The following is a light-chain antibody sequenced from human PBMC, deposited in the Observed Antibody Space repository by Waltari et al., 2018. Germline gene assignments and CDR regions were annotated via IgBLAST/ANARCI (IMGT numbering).Light chain of an antibody. CDR1: TSNLGIYT. CDR2: RNS. V-gene: IGLV1-44*01. CDR3: GAWDDSLIGLV. J-gene: IGLJ1*01. Sequence: QSVLTQPPSASGTPGQRVAISCSGSTSNLGIYTLNWYQHLPGAAPKLSIYRNSERPSGVPDRFSGSKSGTSGSLVISGLHSEDEGDYYCGAWDDSLIGLVFGTGTKVTVL.